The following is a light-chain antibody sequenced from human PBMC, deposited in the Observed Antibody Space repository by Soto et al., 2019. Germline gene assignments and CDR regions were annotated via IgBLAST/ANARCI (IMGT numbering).Light chain of an antibody. CDR2: DVS. CDR1: SSDVGGYNY. Sequence: QSALTQPAYVSGSPGQSIDISCTGTSSDVGGYNYVSWYQHHPGKAPTVMIYDVSNRPSGVSDRFSGSKSGNTASLTISGLQADDEADYYCSLYTISSTYVFGTGTKLTVL. CDR3: SLYTISSTYV. J-gene: IGLJ1*01. V-gene: IGLV2-14*03.